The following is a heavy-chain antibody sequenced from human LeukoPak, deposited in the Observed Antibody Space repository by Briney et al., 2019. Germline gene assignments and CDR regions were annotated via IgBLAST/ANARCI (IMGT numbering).Heavy chain of an antibody. V-gene: IGHV5-10-1*01. Sequence: GESLQISCKGSGYSFTIYWISWGRQMPGKGLEWMGRIDPSDSYTNYSPSFQGHVTISADKSISTAYLQWSSLKASDTAMYYCARSSSGNYYYYYGMDVWGQGTTVTVSS. J-gene: IGHJ6*02. D-gene: IGHD3-22*01. CDR2: IDPSDSYT. CDR1: GYSFTIYW. CDR3: ARSSSGNYYYYYGMDV.